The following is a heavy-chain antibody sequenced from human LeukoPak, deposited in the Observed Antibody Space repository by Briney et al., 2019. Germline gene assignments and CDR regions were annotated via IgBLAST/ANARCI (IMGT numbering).Heavy chain of an antibody. CDR3: ARVRFLEWLCAWFDP. CDR1: GYTFTSYD. Sequence: ASVKVFCKASGYTFTSYDINWVRQATGQGLEWMGWMNPNSGNTNYAQKLQGRVTMTTDTSTSTAYMELRSLRSDDTAVYYCARVRFLEWLCAWFDPWGQGTLVTVSS. D-gene: IGHD3-3*01. CDR2: MNPNSGNT. J-gene: IGHJ5*02. V-gene: IGHV1-18*01.